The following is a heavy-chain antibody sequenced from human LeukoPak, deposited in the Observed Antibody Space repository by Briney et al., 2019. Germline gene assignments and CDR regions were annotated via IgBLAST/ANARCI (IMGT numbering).Heavy chain of an antibody. J-gene: IGHJ4*02. CDR3: ARDDHGDPFDY. CDR1: GFTFSSYS. V-gene: IGHV3-21*01. D-gene: IGHD4-17*01. Sequence: GGSLRLSCAASGFTFSSYSMNWVRQAPGKGLEWVSSISSSSSYIYYADSVKGRFTIPRDNAKNSLYLQMNSLRAEDTAVYYCARDDHGDPFDYWGQGTLVTVSS. CDR2: ISSSSSYI.